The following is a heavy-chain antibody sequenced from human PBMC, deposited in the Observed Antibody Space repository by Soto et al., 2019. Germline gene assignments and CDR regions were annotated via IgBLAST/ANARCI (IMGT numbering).Heavy chain of an antibody. Sequence: PSETLSITCPVSGGSISSYYWSWILQPPGRGLEWIGYIYYSGSTNYNPSLKSRVTISVDTSKNQFSLKLSSVTAADTAVYYCAIKGLGYCSGGSCYSEAFDIWGQGTMVT. CDR1: GGSISSYY. CDR3: AIKGLGYCSGGSCYSEAFDI. D-gene: IGHD2-15*01. J-gene: IGHJ3*02. V-gene: IGHV4-59*08. CDR2: IYYSGST.